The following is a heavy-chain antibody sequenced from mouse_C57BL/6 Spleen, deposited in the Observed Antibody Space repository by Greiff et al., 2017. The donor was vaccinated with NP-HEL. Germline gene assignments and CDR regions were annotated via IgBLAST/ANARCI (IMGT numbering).Heavy chain of an antibody. V-gene: IGHV5-6*02. CDR1: GFTFSSYG. CDR3: ARRGFTTVVATDFDY. CDR2: ISSGGSYT. D-gene: IGHD1-1*01. Sequence: DVMLVESGGDLVKPGGSLKLSCAASGFTFSSYGMSWVRQTPDKRLEWVATISSGGSYTYYPDSVKGRFTISRDNAKNTLYLQMSSLKSEDTAMYYCARRGFTTVVATDFDYWGQGTTLTVSS. J-gene: IGHJ2*01.